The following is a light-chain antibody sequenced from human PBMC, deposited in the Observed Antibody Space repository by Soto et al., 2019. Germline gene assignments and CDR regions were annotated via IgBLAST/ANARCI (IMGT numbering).Light chain of an antibody. Sequence: QSALTQPRSVSGSPGQSVTISCTGTSSDVGDYRYVSWYQQHPGKAPKLMIYDVTKRPSGVPDRFSGSKSGNTASLTISGLQAEDEADYYCCSYVGSYILVIFGGGTKLTVL. CDR3: CSYVGSYILVI. CDR2: DVT. CDR1: SSDVGDYRY. V-gene: IGLV2-11*01. J-gene: IGLJ2*01.